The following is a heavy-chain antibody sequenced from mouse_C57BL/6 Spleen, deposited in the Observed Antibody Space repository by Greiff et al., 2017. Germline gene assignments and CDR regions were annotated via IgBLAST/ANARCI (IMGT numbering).Heavy chain of an antibody. CDR3: ARQASSYPYWYFDV. V-gene: IGHV1-53*01. D-gene: IGHD1-1*01. CDR2: INPSNGGT. J-gene: IGHJ1*03. CDR1: GYTFTSYW. Sequence: VQLQQSGTELVKPGASVKLSCKASGYTFTSYWMHWVKQRPGQGLEWIGNINPSNGGTNYNEKFKSKATLTVDKSSSTAYMQLSSLTSEDSAVYYCARQASSYPYWYFDVWGTGTTVTVSS.